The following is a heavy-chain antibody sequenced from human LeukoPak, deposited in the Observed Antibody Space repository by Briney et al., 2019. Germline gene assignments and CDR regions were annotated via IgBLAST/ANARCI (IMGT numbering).Heavy chain of an antibody. CDR3: AREAPFEY. Sequence: GGSLRLSCAASGFTFSSYSMNWVPQALGKGLEWVSSISTSSSYIYYADSVKGRFTISRDNAKKSLYLEMNSLRVEDMAVYYCAREAPFEYWGQGTLVTVSS. V-gene: IGHV3-21*01. J-gene: IGHJ4*02. CDR2: ISTSSSYI. CDR1: GFTFSSYS.